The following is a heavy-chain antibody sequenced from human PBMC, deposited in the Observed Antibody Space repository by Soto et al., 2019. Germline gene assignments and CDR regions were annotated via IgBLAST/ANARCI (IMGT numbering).Heavy chain of an antibody. CDR3: PGLSGYESDGYHCIDF. V-gene: IGHV5-51*01. Sequence: GESLKISRKGSGYSFSNNWNGWVRQMPGKGLEWMGTYYPSDSDTRYTPSFQGQVTFSADRSISTAYLNWNSLKASDTAIYYCPGLSGYESDGYHCIDFWGQGTTVTVSS. CDR2: YYPSDSDT. D-gene: IGHD5-12*01. J-gene: IGHJ6*03. CDR1: GYSFSNNW.